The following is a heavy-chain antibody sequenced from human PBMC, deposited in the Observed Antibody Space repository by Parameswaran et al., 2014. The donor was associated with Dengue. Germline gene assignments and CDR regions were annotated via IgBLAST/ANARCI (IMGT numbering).Heavy chain of an antibody. CDR2: IYYSGST. CDR3: ATVNYDFWSGYYTHDY. Sequence: VRQMPGKGLEWIGSIYYSGSTYYNPSLKSRVTISVDTSKNQFSLKLSSVTAADTAVYYCATVNYDFWSGYYTHDYWGQGTLVTVSS. V-gene: IGHV4-39*01. J-gene: IGHJ4*02. D-gene: IGHD3-3*01.